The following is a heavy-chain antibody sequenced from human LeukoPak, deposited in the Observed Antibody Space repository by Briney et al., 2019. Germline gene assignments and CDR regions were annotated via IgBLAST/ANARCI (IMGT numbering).Heavy chain of an antibody. CDR1: GLTFSNYW. D-gene: IGHD3-16*01. CDR3: ARDGFGTGSN. V-gene: IGHV3-7*03. CDR2: IKQDGSEK. Sequence: GGTLRLSCAASGLTFSNYWMDWVRQAPGKGLEWVANIKQDGSEKNYVDSVKGRFIISRDNAKNSLYLQMNTLRADDTAVYYCARDGFGTGSNWGQGTLVTVSS. J-gene: IGHJ4*02.